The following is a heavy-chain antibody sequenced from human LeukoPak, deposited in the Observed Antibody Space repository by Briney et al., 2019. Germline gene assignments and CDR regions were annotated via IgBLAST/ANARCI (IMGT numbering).Heavy chain of an antibody. D-gene: IGHD3-3*01. Sequence: GGSLRLSCAASGSTFSDYYMSWIRQAPGKGLEWVSYISSSGSTIYYADSVKGRFTISRDNAKNSLYLQMNSLRAEDTAVYYCARRTFGVVKAHYYYYMDVWGKGTTVTVSS. CDR3: ARRTFGVVKAHYYYYMDV. CDR2: ISSSGSTI. CDR1: GSTFSDYY. V-gene: IGHV3-11*04. J-gene: IGHJ6*03.